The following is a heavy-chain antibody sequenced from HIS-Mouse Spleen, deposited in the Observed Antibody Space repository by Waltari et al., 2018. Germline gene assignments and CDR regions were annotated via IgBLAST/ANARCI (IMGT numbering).Heavy chain of an antibody. D-gene: IGHD7-27*01. Sequence: QVQLQQWGAGLLKPSETLSLTCAVYGGSFSGYYWSWIRQPPVKGLEWIGEINHSASTNYNPSLKSRVTISVDTSKNQFSLKLSSVTAADTAVYYCARGGPGVLFDYWGQGTLVTVSS. CDR1: GGSFSGYY. CDR2: INHSAST. CDR3: ARGGPGVLFDY. J-gene: IGHJ4*02. V-gene: IGHV4-34*01.